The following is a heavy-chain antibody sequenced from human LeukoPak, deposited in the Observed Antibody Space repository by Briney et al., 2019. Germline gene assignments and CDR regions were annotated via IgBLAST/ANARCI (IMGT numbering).Heavy chain of an antibody. D-gene: IGHD5-12*01. J-gene: IGHJ6*03. V-gene: IGHV1-8*02. CDR3: ARGGNIVATNGYYYMDV. CDR1: GYTFTGYY. Sequence: ASVKVSCKASGYTFTGYYMHWVRQAPGQGLEWMGQINPNSGNTGYAQKFQGRVTMTRNTSISTAYMELSSLRSEDTAVYYCARGGNIVATNGYYYMDVWGKGTTVTVSS. CDR2: INPNSGNT.